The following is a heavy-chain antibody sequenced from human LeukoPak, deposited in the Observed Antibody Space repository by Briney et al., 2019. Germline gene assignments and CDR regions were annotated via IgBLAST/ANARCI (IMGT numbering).Heavy chain of an antibody. Sequence: GRSLRLSCAASGFTFSSYAMHWVRQAPGKGLEWVAAISYDGSNKYYSDSVKGRFTISRDNSKNTLYLQMNSLRAEDTAVYYCAREQQLVHFDYWGQGTLVTVSS. D-gene: IGHD6-13*01. CDR1: GFTFSSYA. CDR3: AREQQLVHFDY. V-gene: IGHV3-30-3*01. CDR2: ISYDGSNK. J-gene: IGHJ4*02.